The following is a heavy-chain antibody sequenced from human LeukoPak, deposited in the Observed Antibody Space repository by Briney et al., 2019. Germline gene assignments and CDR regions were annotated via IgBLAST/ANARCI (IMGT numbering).Heavy chain of an antibody. V-gene: IGHV4-34*01. J-gene: IGHJ4*02. CDR2: INNSGST. D-gene: IGHD3-22*01. CDR1: GGSFSAYY. CDR3: ASSSYYSDSAGYPWSYYFDY. Sequence: SETLSLTCVVYGGSFSAYYWSWIRQPPEKGLEWMGEINNSGSTNYNPSLKSRVTISVDTSKNQFSLKLTSVTAEDTAVYYCASSSYYSDSAGYPWSYYFDYWGRRPLVTVSS.